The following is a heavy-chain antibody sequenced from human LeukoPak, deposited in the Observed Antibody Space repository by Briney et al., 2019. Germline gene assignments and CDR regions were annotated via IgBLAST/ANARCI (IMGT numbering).Heavy chain of an antibody. CDR1: GYTSTGYY. CDR2: INPNSGGT. CDR3: ARDPLLLWFGELSKTYFDY. Sequence: ASVKVSCKASGYTSTGYYMHWVRQAPGQGLEWMGWINPNSGGTNYAQKFQGRVTMTRDTSISTAYMELSRLRSDDTAVYYCARDPLLLWFGELSKTYFDYWGQGTLVTVSS. J-gene: IGHJ4*02. V-gene: IGHV1-2*02. D-gene: IGHD3-10*01.